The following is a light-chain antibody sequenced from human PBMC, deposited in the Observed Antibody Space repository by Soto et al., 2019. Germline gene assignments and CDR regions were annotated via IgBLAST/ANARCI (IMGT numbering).Light chain of an antibody. J-gene: IGLJ1*01. Sequence: QSALAQPASVSGSPGQSITISCTGTSSDVGGYNYVAWYQQHPGKAPKLIIYEVTNRPPGVSYRFSASKSGNTVSLTISGLQSEDEADYYCISYTGKSASYVFGTGTKVTVL. CDR3: ISYTGKSASYV. CDR1: SSDVGGYNY. CDR2: EVT. V-gene: IGLV2-14*01.